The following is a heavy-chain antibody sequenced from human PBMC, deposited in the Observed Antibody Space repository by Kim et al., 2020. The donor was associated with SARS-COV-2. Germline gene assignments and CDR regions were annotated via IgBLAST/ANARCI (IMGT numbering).Heavy chain of an antibody. CDR1: GYTFTGYY. CDR2: INPNSGGT. J-gene: IGHJ3*02. D-gene: IGHD1-26*01. CDR3: ASSGSYVVGAFDI. V-gene: IGHV1-2*04. Sequence: ASVKVSCKASGYTFTGYYMHWVRQAPGQGLEWMGWINPNSGGTNYAQKFQGWVTMTRDTSISTAYMELSRLRSDDTAVYYCASSGSYVVGAFDIWGQGTMVTVSS.